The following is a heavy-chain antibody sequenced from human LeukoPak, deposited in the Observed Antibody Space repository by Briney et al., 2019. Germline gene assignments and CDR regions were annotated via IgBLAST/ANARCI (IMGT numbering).Heavy chain of an antibody. CDR1: GYTFTSYG. J-gene: IGHJ6*02. D-gene: IGHD1-1*01. Sequence: ASVKLSCNSSGYTFTSYGITWVRLTPGQGLGRMGWISGYSDDTNYAQKFQGRVTMTTGTSTAYMELRSLTSDDTAVYYCARDHPLELERRAAFAGDYYYGMDVWGQGTTVTVS. CDR2: ISGYSDDT. V-gene: IGHV1-18*01. CDR3: ARDHPLELERRAAFAGDYYYGMDV.